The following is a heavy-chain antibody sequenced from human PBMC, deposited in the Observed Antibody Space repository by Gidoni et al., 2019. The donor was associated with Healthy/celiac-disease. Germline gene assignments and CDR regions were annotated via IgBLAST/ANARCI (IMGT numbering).Heavy chain of an antibody. Sequence: EVQLLESGGGLVQPGGSLRLSCAASGFTFSSYAMSWVRQAPGKGLEWGSAISGSGGSTYYADSVKGRFTISRDNSKNTLYLQMNSLRAEDTAVYYCAKDSRSTVTTHYWGQGTLVTVSS. CDR2: ISGSGGST. CDR3: AKDSRSTVTTHY. D-gene: IGHD4-17*01. V-gene: IGHV3-23*01. CDR1: GFTFSSYA. J-gene: IGHJ4*02.